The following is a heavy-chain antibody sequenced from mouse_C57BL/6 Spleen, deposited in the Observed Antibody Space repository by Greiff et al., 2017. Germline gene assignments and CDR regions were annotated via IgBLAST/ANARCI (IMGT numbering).Heavy chain of an antibody. V-gene: IGHV1-53*01. D-gene: IGHD1-1*01. Sequence: VQLQQPGTELVKPGASVKLSCKASGYTFTSYWMHWVKQRPGQGLEWIGNINPSNGGTNYNEKFKSKATLTVDKASSTAYMQLSSLTSEASAVYYCASYYGSSAGFAYWGQGTLVTVSA. CDR3: ASYYGSSAGFAY. J-gene: IGHJ3*01. CDR2: INPSNGGT. CDR1: GYTFTSYW.